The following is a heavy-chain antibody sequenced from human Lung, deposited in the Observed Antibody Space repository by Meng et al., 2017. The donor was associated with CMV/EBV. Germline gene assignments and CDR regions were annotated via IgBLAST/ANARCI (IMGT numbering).Heavy chain of an antibody. D-gene: IGHD5-18*01. CDR3: ARDLGNSYGYDYYYYYGMDV. CDR1: GFTFSSYS. V-gene: IGHV3-21*01. J-gene: IGHJ6*02. Sequence: GESLKISCAASGFTFSSYSMNWVCQAPGKGLEWVSSISSSSSYIYYADSVKGRFTISRDNAKNSLYLQMNSLRAEDTAVYYCARDLGNSYGYDYYYYYGMDVWGQGTTVTVSS. CDR2: ISSSSSYI.